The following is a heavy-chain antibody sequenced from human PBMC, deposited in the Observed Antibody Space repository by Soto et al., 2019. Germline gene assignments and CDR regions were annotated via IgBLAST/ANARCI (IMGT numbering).Heavy chain of an antibody. CDR1: GYTFTSYD. CDR3: AREFRGDYGVSSDAFDI. J-gene: IGHJ3*02. CDR2: MNPNSGNT. D-gene: IGHD4-17*01. V-gene: IGHV1-8*01. Sequence: QVQLVQSGAEVKKPGASVKVSCKASGYTFTSYDINWVRQATGQGLEWMGWMNPNSGNTGYAQKFQGRVTMTRNTSISTAYMEPSSLRSEDTAVYYCAREFRGDYGVSSDAFDIWGQGTMVTVSS.